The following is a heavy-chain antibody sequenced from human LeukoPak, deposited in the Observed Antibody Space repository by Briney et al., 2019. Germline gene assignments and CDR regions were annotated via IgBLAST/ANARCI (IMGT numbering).Heavy chain of an antibody. CDR3: ARSSSIAVAGIPRHDAFDI. CDR1: GFTFSSYW. Sequence: GGSLRLSCAASGFTFSSYWMTWVRQAPGKGLEWVANIKQDGSEKNYVDSVKGRFTISRDNAKNSLYLQMNSLRAEDTAVYYCARSSSIAVAGIPRHDAFDIWGQGTMVTVSS. J-gene: IGHJ3*02. CDR2: IKQDGSEK. D-gene: IGHD6-19*01. V-gene: IGHV3-7*01.